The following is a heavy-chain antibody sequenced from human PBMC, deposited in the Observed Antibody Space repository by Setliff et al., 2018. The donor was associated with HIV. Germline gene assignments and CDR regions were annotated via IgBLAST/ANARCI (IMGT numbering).Heavy chain of an antibody. V-gene: IGHV4-39*01. CDR2: IYYSGST. CDR1: GGSINSSSYC. D-gene: IGHD3-3*01. CDR3: ARHKTNYDFYAFDV. Sequence: SETLSLTCIVSGGSINSSSYCWAWIRQPPGKGLEWIGSIYYSGSTYYNPSLKSRVTISVDTSKNQFSLKLRSVTAADTAIYYCARHKTNYDFYAFDVWGQGKMVTVSS. J-gene: IGHJ3*01.